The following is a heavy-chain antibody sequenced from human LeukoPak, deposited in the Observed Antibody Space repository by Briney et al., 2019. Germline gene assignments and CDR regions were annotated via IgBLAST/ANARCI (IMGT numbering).Heavy chain of an antibody. D-gene: IGHD4-17*01. CDR1: GYTFTGYY. V-gene: IGHV1-8*03. Sequence: ASVKVSCKASGYTFTGYYIHWVRQATGQGLEWMGWMNPNSGNTGYAQKFQGRVTITRNTSISTAYMELSSLRSEDTAVYYCARATPFDYAVYYYYMDVWGKGTTVTVSS. CDR3: ARATPFDYAVYYYYMDV. J-gene: IGHJ6*03. CDR2: MNPNSGNT.